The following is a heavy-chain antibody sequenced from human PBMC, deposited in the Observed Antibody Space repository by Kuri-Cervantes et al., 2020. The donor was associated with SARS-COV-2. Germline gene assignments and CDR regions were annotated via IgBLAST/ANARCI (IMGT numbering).Heavy chain of an antibody. CDR2: INHTGST. Sequence: SETLSLTCAVYGGSFSGYYWSWIRQSPGKGLVWIGEINHTGSTNYNPSLKSRVTISVGASKNQFSLKLSSVTAADTAVYYCARGASYLNYWGQGTLVTVSS. V-gene: IGHV4-34*01. CDR3: ARGASYLNY. J-gene: IGHJ4*02. CDR1: GGSFSGYY.